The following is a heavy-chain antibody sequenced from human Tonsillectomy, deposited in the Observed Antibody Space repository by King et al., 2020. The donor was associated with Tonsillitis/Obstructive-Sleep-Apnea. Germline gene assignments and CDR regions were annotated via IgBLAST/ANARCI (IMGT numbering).Heavy chain of an antibody. CDR1: GFTFSDNA. D-gene: IGHD6-13*01. CDR3: AKLTGYSSSWYLDAFDI. J-gene: IGHJ3*02. CDR2: ISGSGGST. Sequence: VQLVESGGGLVQPGGSLRLSCAASGFTFSDNAMNWVRQAPGKGLEWVSGISGSGGSTYYADSVKGRFTISRDNSKNTLYLQMNSLRVEDTAVYYCAKLTGYSSSWYLDAFDIWGQGTMVTVSS. V-gene: IGHV3-23*04.